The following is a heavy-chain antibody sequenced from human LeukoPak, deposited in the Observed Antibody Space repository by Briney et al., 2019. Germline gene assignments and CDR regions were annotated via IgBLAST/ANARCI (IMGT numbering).Heavy chain of an antibody. CDR2: IYYSGST. Sequence: SETLSLTCTVSGGSISSYYWSWIRQPPGKGLEWIGYIYYSGSTNYNPSLKSRVTTSVDTSKNQFSLKLSSVTAADTAMYYCARVSGYDWESFYDYWGQGSLVTVSS. CDR3: ARVSGYDWESFYDY. V-gene: IGHV4-59*01. J-gene: IGHJ4*02. D-gene: IGHD5-12*01. CDR1: GGSISSYY.